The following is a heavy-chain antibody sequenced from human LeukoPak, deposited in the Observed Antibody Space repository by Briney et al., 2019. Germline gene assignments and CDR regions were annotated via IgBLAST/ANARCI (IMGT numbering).Heavy chain of an antibody. CDR2: ISTYNGNT. V-gene: IGHV1-18*01. CDR3: ARGFDAPRRLTHVFDI. D-gene: IGHD2-2*01. CDR1: GYTFSNYG. Sequence: GASVKVSCKASGYTFSNYGITWVRQAPGQGLEWMGWISTYNGNTNYAQKLQGRVTMTTDTSTSTAYMELRSLRSDDTAVYYCARGFDAPRRLTHVFDIWGQGTMVTVSS. J-gene: IGHJ3*02.